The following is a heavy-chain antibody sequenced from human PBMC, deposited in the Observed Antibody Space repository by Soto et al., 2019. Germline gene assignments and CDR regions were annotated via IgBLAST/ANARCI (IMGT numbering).Heavy chain of an antibody. CDR2: IIPILGIA. V-gene: IGHV1-69*02. CDR3: ATRGPLAAAGQNYYYYGMDV. Sequence: GASVEVSSKASGGAFSSYSIRWVRQAPGQGLEWMGRIIPILGIANYAQKFQGRVTITADKSTSTVYMELSSLRSEDTAVYYCATRGPLAAAGQNYYYYGMDVWGQGPTVTVSS. J-gene: IGHJ6*02. CDR1: GGAFSSYS. D-gene: IGHD6-13*01.